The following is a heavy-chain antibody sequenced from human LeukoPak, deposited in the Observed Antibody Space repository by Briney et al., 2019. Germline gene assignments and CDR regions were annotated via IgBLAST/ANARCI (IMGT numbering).Heavy chain of an antibody. J-gene: IGHJ4*02. D-gene: IGHD3-3*01. CDR2: ISSSSSYI. V-gene: IGHV3-21*01. Sequence: GGSLRLSCAASGFTFSIYSMNWVRQAPGKGLEWVSSISSSSSYIYYADSVKGRFTISRDNSKNTLYLQMNSLRAEDTAVYYCARDDDYDFWSGFVDYWGQGTLVTVSS. CDR3: ARDDDYDFWSGFVDY. CDR1: GFTFSIYS.